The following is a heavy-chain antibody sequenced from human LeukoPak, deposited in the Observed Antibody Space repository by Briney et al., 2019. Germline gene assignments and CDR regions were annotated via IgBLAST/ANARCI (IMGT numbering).Heavy chain of an antibody. J-gene: IGHJ4*02. Sequence: PGGSLRLSCAASRFTFSGYAMSWVRQAPGKGLEWVSGISDSGGSTYYADSVKGRFTISRDNSENTLYLQMNSLRAEDTAVYYCAKLDLKVAGTPGYYFDYWGQGTLVTVSS. CDR1: RFTFSGYA. V-gene: IGHV3-23*01. CDR2: ISDSGGST. D-gene: IGHD6-19*01. CDR3: AKLDLKVAGTPGYYFDY.